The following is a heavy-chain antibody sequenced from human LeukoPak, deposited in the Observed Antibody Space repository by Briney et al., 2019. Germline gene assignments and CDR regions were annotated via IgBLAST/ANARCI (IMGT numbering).Heavy chain of an antibody. J-gene: IGHJ6*02. CDR1: GYTFTSYG. D-gene: IGHD6-19*01. Sequence: ASVKVSCKASGYTFTSYGISWVRQAPGQGLEWMGWISAYNGNTNYAQKLQGRVTMTTDTSTSTAYMELRSLRSDDTAVYYCAREGSSGWYAASYYYYYGMDVWGQGTLVTVSS. V-gene: IGHV1-18*01. CDR2: ISAYNGNT. CDR3: AREGSSGWYAASYYYYYGMDV.